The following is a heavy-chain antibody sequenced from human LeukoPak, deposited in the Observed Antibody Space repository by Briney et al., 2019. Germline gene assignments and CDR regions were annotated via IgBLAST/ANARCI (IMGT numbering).Heavy chain of an antibody. J-gene: IGHJ4*02. Sequence: SGGSLRLSCAASGFTFSSYGMHWVRQAPGKGLEWVAVISYDGSNKYYADSVKGRFTISRDNSKNTLYLQMNSLRAEDTAVYYCAKEAYYYGSGSYYNPHYWGQGTLVTVSS. V-gene: IGHV3-30*18. CDR1: GFTFSSYG. CDR2: ISYDGSNK. CDR3: AKEAYYYGSGSYYNPHY. D-gene: IGHD3-10*01.